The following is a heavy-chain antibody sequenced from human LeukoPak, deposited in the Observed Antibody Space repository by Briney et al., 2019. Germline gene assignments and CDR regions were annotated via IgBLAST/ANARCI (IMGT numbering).Heavy chain of an antibody. D-gene: IGHD3-16*01. CDR2: INPGIFTT. CDR3: ARDWAHGSFDL. V-gene: IGHV1-46*01. Sequence: GASVKVSCKALGYPFTAFSLHWVRQAPGQGPEWMAIINPGIFTTTYSQKLQDRITVTSDTSTATVYMELRSLRLEDTAVYFCARDWAHGSFDLWGQGTLVTDSS. CDR1: GYPFTAFS. J-gene: IGHJ4*02.